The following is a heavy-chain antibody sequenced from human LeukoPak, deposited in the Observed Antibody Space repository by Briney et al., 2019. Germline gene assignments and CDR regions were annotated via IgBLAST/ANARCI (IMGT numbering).Heavy chain of an antibody. CDR3: ARLGYCSSTSCYTNWFDP. J-gene: IGHJ5*02. CDR2: LIPIFGTA. V-gene: IGHV1-69*13. D-gene: IGHD2-2*02. Sequence: ASVKVSCKASGGTFISYAISWVRQAPGQGVEWMGGLIPIFGTANYAQKFQGRVTITADESTSTAYMELSSLRSEDTAVYYCARLGYCSSTSCYTNWFDPWGQGTLVTVSS. CDR1: GGTFISYA.